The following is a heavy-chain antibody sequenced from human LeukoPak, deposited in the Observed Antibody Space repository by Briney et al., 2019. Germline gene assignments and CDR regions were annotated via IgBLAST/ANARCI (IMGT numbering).Heavy chain of an antibody. J-gene: IGHJ4*02. D-gene: IGHD4-11*01. CDR2: ISSSGNAL. V-gene: IGHV3-48*03. CDR3: ARDPTFGNYGRSFDY. Sequence: GGSLRLYCAASGFTFSSYEMNWVRQAPGKGLERVSYISSSGNALYYADSVKGRFTISRDNAKNSLYLQMNSLRAEDTAVYYCARDPTFGNYGRSFDYWGQGTMVTVSS. CDR1: GFTFSSYE.